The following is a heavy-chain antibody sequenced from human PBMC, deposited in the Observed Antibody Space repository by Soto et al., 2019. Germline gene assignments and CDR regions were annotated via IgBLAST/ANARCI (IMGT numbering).Heavy chain of an antibody. CDR3: AKAVTPINLFGS. Sequence: LRLSWSASGFTFSSSAMTWVRQAPGKGLEWVSAIRNSGGLTYYADSVRGRFTISRDNSKNTVYLQMNSLRVEDTALYFCAKAVTPINLFGSWGQGTLVTVS. CDR1: GFTFSSSA. D-gene: IGHD2-21*02. J-gene: IGHJ4*02. CDR2: IRNSGGLT. V-gene: IGHV3-23*01.